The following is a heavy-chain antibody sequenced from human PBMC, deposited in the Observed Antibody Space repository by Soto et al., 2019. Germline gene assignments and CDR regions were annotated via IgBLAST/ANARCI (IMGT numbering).Heavy chain of an antibody. CDR1: GGSVRTGSYH. J-gene: IGHJ4*02. CDR2: IPNNGSP. CDR3: ARIGWGGDS. V-gene: IGHV4-61*01. Sequence: QVQLQESGPGRVKPSETLSLTCSVSGGSVRTGSYHWSWIRQPPGKGLEWIGFIPNNGSPDYKPSRKRRVVVSIDRSKNQFSLKVNSVTAADTAVYFCARIGWGGDSWGQGTLVTVSS. D-gene: IGHD7-27*01.